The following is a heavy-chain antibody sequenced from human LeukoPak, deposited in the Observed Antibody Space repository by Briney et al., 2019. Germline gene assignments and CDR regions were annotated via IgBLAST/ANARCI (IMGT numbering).Heavy chain of an antibody. Sequence: SETLSLTCAVSGGSISSSNWWSWVRQPPGKGLEWIGEINHSGSTHYDPSLKSRVTISVDTSKNQFSLKLSSVTAADTAVYYCAGDIVVVPAGGSVVVYGMDVWGQGTTVTVSS. CDR3: AGDIVVVPAGGSVVVYGMDV. J-gene: IGHJ6*02. V-gene: IGHV4-4*02. CDR2: INHSGST. CDR1: GGSISSSNW. D-gene: IGHD2-2*01.